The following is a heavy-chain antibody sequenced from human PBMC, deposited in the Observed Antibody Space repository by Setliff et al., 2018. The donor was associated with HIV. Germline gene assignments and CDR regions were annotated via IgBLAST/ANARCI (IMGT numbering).Heavy chain of an antibody. V-gene: IGHV1-69-2*01. Sequence: GASVKVSCKASGYTFTDYYIHWVQQAPGKGLEWMGRVDPEDGETTYAEKFQGRITITADTSTDTAYLELSSLRSEDSAFYYCTTLDYYGSQTYNLALHYWGQGTLVTVSS. D-gene: IGHD3-10*01. CDR2: VDPEDGET. CDR3: TTLDYYGSQTYNLALHY. J-gene: IGHJ4*02. CDR1: GYTFTDYY.